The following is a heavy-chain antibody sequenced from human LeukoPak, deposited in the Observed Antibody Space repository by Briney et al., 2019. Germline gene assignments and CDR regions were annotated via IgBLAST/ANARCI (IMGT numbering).Heavy chain of an antibody. CDR1: GGSISSSSYY. D-gene: IGHD4-23*01. V-gene: IGHV4-39*01. Sequence: SETLSLTCTVSGGSISSSSYYWGWIRQPPGKGLEWIGSIYYSGSTYYNPSLKSRVTISVDTSKNQFSLKLSSVTAADTAVYYCASYDYGGNPGYFDYWGQGTLVTVSS. CDR3: ASYDYGGNPGYFDY. J-gene: IGHJ4*02. CDR2: IYYSGST.